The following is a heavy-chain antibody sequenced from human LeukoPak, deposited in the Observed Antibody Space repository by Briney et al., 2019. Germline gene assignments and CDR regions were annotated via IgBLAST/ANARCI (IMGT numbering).Heavy chain of an antibody. D-gene: IGHD2-21*01. J-gene: IGHJ5*02. Sequence: GGSLRLSCAASGFTFSASWMHWVRQAPGKGLVWVSRINGDGSTTDYADSVKGRFTISRDNAKNTLYLQINSLRAEDTAVYYCARSGGGYWGSWGQGTLVTVSS. V-gene: IGHV3-74*01. CDR3: ARSGGGYWGS. CDR1: GFTFSASW. CDR2: INGDGSTT.